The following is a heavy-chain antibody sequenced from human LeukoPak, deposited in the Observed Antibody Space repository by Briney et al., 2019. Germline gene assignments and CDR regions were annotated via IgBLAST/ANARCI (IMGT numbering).Heavy chain of an antibody. CDR1: GFTFSSYS. CDR3: AKGHLWVSYSSSWDFDY. CDR2: ISSSSSYI. D-gene: IGHD6-13*01. V-gene: IGHV3-21*01. J-gene: IGHJ4*02. Sequence: GSLRLSCAASGFTFSSYSMNWVRQAPGKGLEWVSSISSSSSYIYYADSVKGRFTISRDNAKNSLYLQMNSLRAEDTAVYYCAKGHLWVSYSSSWDFDYWGQGTLVTVSS.